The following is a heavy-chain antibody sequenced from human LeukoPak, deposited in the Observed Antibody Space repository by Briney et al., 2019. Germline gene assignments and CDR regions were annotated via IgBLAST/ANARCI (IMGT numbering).Heavy chain of an antibody. J-gene: IGHJ3*02. CDR2: IYDSGST. Sequence: SETLSLTCTVSGGSIRSGSYFWAWVRQTPGMGLEWIGTIYDSGSTDYNPSLKSRVTILLETSKDQLLLKLKSVTAADTAVYFCARELIAAPVLGALDIWGQGTVDTVSS. CDR3: ARELIAAPVLGALDI. CDR1: GGSIRSGSYF. V-gene: IGHV4-39*06. D-gene: IGHD6-6*01.